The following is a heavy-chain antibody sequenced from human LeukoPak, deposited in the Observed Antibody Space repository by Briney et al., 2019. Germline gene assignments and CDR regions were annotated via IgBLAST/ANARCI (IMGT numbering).Heavy chain of an antibody. D-gene: IGHD6-13*01. CDR2: IKQDGSEK. CDR1: GFTFSSYW. V-gene: IGHV3-7*01. Sequence: PGGSLRLSCAASGFTFSSYWMSWVRQAPGKGLEWVANIKQDGSEKYYVDSVKGRFTISRDNAKNSLYLQMNSLRAEDTAVYYCARDAAGRGVFNWFDPWGQGTLVTVSS. CDR3: ARDAAGRGVFNWFDP. J-gene: IGHJ5*02.